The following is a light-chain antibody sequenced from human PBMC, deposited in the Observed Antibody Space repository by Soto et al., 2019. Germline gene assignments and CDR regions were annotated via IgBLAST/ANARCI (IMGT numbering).Light chain of an antibody. CDR2: GAS. J-gene: IGKJ1*01. CDR1: QSVDKH. V-gene: IGKV3-15*01. Sequence: EIVLTQSPATLSVSPGERATLACRASQSVDKHLHWYQQKLGQAHRLLIYGASTRATGVPARFNGSGSRTDFNLTITSLQSEDFAVYYCQEYNTWPWTFGQGTKV. CDR3: QEYNTWPWT.